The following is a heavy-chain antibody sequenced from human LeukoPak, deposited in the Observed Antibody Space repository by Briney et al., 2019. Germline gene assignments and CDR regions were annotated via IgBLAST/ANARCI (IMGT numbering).Heavy chain of an antibody. CDR3: ARETVAGNVDY. D-gene: IGHD6-19*01. Sequence: GGSLRLSCAASGFTFSDYWIHWVRQAPGKGLVWVSRINTDGSITNYADSVKGRFSISRDNAKNTLYLQMSSLRAEDTAVYYCARETVAGNVDYWGQGTLVTVSS. CDR2: INTDGSIT. J-gene: IGHJ4*02. CDR1: GFTFSDYW. V-gene: IGHV3-74*01.